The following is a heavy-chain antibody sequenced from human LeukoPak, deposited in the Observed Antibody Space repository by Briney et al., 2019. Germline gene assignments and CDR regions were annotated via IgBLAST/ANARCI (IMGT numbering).Heavy chain of an antibody. Sequence: SATLSLTWTVAGGSISSYYGCGIRKPAGEGLEWIGRIYTGGGTNYNPSLKSRVTMSVDTSKNQFSLKLSSVTAADTAVYYCAREYVSYCGGVCDPGDYYYAYIDVWGKGTTVTISS. V-gene: IGHV4-4*07. D-gene: IGHD2-21*02. CDR1: GGSISSYY. CDR2: IYTGGGT. J-gene: IGHJ6*03. CDR3: AREYVSYCGGVCDPGDYYYAYIDV.